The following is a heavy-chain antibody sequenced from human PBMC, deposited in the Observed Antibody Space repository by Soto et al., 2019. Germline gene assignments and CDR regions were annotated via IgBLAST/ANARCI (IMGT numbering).Heavy chain of an antibody. V-gene: IGHV3-23*01. CDR1: GFTFNSYA. CDR2: ISGSGRTT. J-gene: IGHJ5*02. Sequence: GGSLRLSCAVSGFTFNSYAMNWVRLAPGKGLEWVSSISGSGRTTYYADAVKGRFTISRDNSKNTLFLQMNSLRSEDTAVYYCAKGVTTIVATGSWFDHWGQGTLVTVSS. D-gene: IGHD5-12*01. CDR3: AKGVTTIVATGSWFDH.